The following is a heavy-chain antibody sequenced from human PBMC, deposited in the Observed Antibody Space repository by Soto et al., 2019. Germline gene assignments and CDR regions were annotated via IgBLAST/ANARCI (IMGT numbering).Heavy chain of an antibody. CDR3: APGCGGTCYSRIHY. Sequence: EVQLLESGGGLVQPGGSLRLSCAASGFTFSSYAMSWVRQAPGNGLECVSGISDSGSSTYYAASVRGRFTISRDNSKNTLNLQMNSLRDEDTAVCSCAPGCGGTCYSRIHYWGQGTLVNVSS. J-gene: IGHJ4*01. V-gene: IGHV3-23*01. CDR1: GFTFSSYA. CDR2: ISDSGSST. D-gene: IGHD2-15*01.